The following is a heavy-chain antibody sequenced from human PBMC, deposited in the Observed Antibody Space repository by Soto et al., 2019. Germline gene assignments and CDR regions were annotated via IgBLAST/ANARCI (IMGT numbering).Heavy chain of an antibody. V-gene: IGHV4-31*03. J-gene: IGHJ4*02. CDR1: GGSISSGGYY. Sequence: SETLSLTCTVSGGSISSGGYYWSWIRQHPGKGLEWIGYIYYSGSTYYNPSLKSRVTISVDTSKNQFSLKLSSVTAADTAVYYCARASNIAARPFDYWGQGTLVTVS. D-gene: IGHD6-6*01. CDR2: IYYSGST. CDR3: ARASNIAARPFDY.